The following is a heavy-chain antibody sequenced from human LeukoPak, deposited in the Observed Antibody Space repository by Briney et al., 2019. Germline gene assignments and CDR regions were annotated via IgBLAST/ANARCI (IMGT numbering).Heavy chain of an antibody. Sequence: PSETLYLTCTVSGGSISSSSYYWGWIRQPPGKGLEWIGSIYYSGSTYYNPSLKSRVTISVDTSKNQFSLKLSSVTAADTAVYYCARLNGNALAAGTVDYWGQGTLVTVSS. CDR2: IYYSGST. V-gene: IGHV4-39*01. CDR3: ARLNGNALAAGTVDY. D-gene: IGHD6-13*01. CDR1: GGSISSSSYY. J-gene: IGHJ4*02.